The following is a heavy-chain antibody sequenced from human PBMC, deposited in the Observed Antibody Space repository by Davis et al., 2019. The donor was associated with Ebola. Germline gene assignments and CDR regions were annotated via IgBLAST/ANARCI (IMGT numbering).Heavy chain of an antibody. CDR1: GFPLTNYA. CDR3: ARATFGYNSGWYADY. J-gene: IGHJ4*02. V-gene: IGHV1-3*01. CDR2: VHGGNGNT. D-gene: IGHD6-19*01. Sequence: ASVTVSCKASGFPLTNYAIHWVRPAPGQRLEWMGWVHGGNGNTKYSQRFQGRVTITMDTSASTAYMELSSLRSEDTAVYYCARATFGYNSGWYADYWGQGALVTVSS.